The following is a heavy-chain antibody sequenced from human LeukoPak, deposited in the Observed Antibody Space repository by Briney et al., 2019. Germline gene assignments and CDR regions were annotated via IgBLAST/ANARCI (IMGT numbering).Heavy chain of an antibody. V-gene: IGHV4-34*01. Sequence: SEAPSLTRGVHGGSLRGFYWRWIRQPPGKGLGWIWEINHSGHTNYNPSLKSRVTISIDTSKNQFSVKLSSVTAADTAVYYCARQTAYSSGWAYWGQGTLVTVSS. CDR1: GGSLRGFY. J-gene: IGHJ4*02. CDR2: INHSGHT. D-gene: IGHD6-19*01. CDR3: ARQTAYSSGWAY.